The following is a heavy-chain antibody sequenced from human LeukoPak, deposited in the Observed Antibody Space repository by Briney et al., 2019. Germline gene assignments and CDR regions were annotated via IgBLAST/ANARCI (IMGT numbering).Heavy chain of an antibody. Sequence: ASVKVSCKASGYTFTSYAMNWVRQAPGQGLEWMGWINTNTGNPTYAQGFTGRFVFSLDTSVSTAYLQICSLKAEDTAVYYCARGHRSWYYDFRSGYFYDWFDPWGQGTLVTVSS. CDR2: INTNTGNP. V-gene: IGHV7-4-1*01. D-gene: IGHD3-3*01. J-gene: IGHJ5*02. CDR3: ARGHRSWYYDFRSGYFYDWFDP. CDR1: GYTFTSYA.